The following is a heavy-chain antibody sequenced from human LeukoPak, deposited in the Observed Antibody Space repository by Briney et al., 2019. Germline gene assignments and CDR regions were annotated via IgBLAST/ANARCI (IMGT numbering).Heavy chain of an antibody. CDR1: GGSISSGGYY. D-gene: IGHD6-13*01. Sequence: PSETLSLTCTVSGGSISSGGYYWSWIRQHPGKGLEWIGYIYYSGSTYYNPSLKSRVTISVDTSKNQFSLKLSSVTAADTAVYYCASGVDSSSWYLRNYYYGMDVWGQGTTVTVSS. CDR3: ASGVDSSSWYLRNYYYGMDV. CDR2: IYYSGST. V-gene: IGHV4-31*03. J-gene: IGHJ6*02.